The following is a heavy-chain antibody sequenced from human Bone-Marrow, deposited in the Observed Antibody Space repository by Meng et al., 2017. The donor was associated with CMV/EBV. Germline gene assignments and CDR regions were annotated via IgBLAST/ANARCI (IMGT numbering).Heavy chain of an antibody. Sequence: ASVKVSCKASGYTFTDYYLHWVRQAPGQGLEWMAWMNPNNGDTNCAQKFQARVTMTRDTSIRMVYMELRRLRSDDTAVYYCAREFFFLWGQGTLVTVSS. CDR1: GYTFTDYY. CDR2: MNPNNGDT. D-gene: IGHD3-3*01. V-gene: IGHV1-2*02. CDR3: AREFFFL. J-gene: IGHJ4*02.